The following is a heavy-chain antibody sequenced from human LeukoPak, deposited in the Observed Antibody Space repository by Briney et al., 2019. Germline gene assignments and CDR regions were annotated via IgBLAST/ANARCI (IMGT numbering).Heavy chain of an antibody. D-gene: IGHD3-22*01. CDR3: AKGGYYYDSSCYPFDY. CDR2: INPNSGGT. V-gene: IGHV1-2*02. Sequence: ASVKVSCKASGYTFTGYYMHWVRQAPGQGLEWMGWINPNSGGTHYAQKFQGRVTMTRDTSISTAYMELSRLRSDDTAVYYCAKGGYYYDSSCYPFDYWGQGTLVTVSS. CDR1: GYTFTGYY. J-gene: IGHJ4*02.